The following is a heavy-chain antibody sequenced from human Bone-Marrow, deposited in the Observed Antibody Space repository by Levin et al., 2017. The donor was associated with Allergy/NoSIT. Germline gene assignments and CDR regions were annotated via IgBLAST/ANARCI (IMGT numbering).Heavy chain of an antibody. CDR2: ISSSGSTI. D-gene: IGHD5-18*01. CDR3: ARGRTFRDRGYSYGYYYGMDV. V-gene: IGHV3-11*01. CDR1: GFTFSDYY. Sequence: GGSLRLSCAASGFTFSDYYMSWIRQAPGKGLEWVSYISSSGSTIYYADSVKGRFTISRDNAKNSLYLQMNSLRAEDTAVYYCARGRTFRDRGYSYGYYYGMDVWGQGTTVTVSS. J-gene: IGHJ6*02.